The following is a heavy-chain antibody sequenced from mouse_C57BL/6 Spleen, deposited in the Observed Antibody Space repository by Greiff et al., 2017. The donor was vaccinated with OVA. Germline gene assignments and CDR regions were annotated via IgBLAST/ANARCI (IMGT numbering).Heavy chain of an antibody. V-gene: IGHV5-6*01. Sequence: EVQGVESGGDLVKPGGSLKLSCAASGFTFSSYGMSWVRQTPDKRLEWVATISSGGSYTYYPDSVKGRFTISRDNAKNTLYLQMRSLKSEDTAMYYCAAGVYDGYPYYARDYWGQGTSVTVSS. CDR2: ISSGGSYT. CDR3: AAGVYDGYPYYARDY. CDR1: GFTFSSYG. D-gene: IGHD2-3*01. J-gene: IGHJ4*01.